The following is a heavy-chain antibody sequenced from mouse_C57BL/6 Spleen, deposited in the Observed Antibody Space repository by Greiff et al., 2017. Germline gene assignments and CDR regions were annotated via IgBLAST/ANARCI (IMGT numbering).Heavy chain of an antibody. D-gene: IGHD1-1*01. Sequence: QVQLKESGAELAKPGASVKLSCKASGYTFTSYWMHWVKQRPGQGLEWIGYINPSSGYTKYNQKFKDKATLTADKSSSTAYMQLSSLTYEDSAVYYCAMITTVVASSFDYWGQGTTLTVSS. CDR2: INPSSGYT. V-gene: IGHV1-7*01. CDR1: GYTFTSYW. J-gene: IGHJ2*01. CDR3: AMITTVVASSFDY.